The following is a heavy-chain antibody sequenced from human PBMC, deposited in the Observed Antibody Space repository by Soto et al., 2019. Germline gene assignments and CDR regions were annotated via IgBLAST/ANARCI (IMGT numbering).Heavy chain of an antibody. CDR3: AREAAAASIGFDP. D-gene: IGHD2-2*01. CDR2: IYDSGST. J-gene: IGHJ5*02. Sequence: SETLSLTCTVSGGSFSSNYWTWIRQPPGKGLEWIGYIYDSGSTNYNPSLKSRVTLSVDTSKNQFSLKLTSVTAADTAVYYCAREAAAASIGFDPWGQGALVTVSS. V-gene: IGHV4-59*01. CDR1: GGSFSSNY.